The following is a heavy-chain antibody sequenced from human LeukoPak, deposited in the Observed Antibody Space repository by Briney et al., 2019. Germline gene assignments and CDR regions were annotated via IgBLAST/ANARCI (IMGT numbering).Heavy chain of an antibody. CDR3: ARSPYDILTCYHS. V-gene: IGHV1-69*13. CDR1: GGTFSSYA. Sequence: SVKVSCKASGGTFSSYAISWVRQAPGQGLEWMGGIIPIFGTANYAQKFQGRVTITADESTSTAYMELSSLRSEDTAVYYCARSPYDILTCYHSWGQGTLVTVS. CDR2: IIPIFGTA. J-gene: IGHJ4*02. D-gene: IGHD3-9*01.